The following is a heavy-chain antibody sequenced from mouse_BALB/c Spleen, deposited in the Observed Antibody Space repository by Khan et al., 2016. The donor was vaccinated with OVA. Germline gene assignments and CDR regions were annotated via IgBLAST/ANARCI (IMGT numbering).Heavy chain of an antibody. CDR2: IDPASGNT. V-gene: IGHV14-3*02. D-gene: IGHD2-2*01. J-gene: IGHJ2*01. CDR1: GFNIKDTY. Sequence: VQLKQSGAELVKSGASVKLSCTASGFNIKDTYLHWVKQRPEQGLEWIGRIDPASGNTKYDPKFQGKATITTDTSSNTAYLQLSSLTSEDTAVYYCARNDGYDVDYWGQGTTLTLSS. CDR3: ARNDGYDVDY.